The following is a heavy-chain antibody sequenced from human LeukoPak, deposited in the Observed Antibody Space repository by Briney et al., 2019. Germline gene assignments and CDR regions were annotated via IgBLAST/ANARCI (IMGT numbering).Heavy chain of an antibody. V-gene: IGHV3-23*01. J-gene: IGHJ4*02. Sequence: GGSLRLSCAGSGFTFSSYAMSWVRQAPGKGLEWVSAISGSGGSTYYADSVKGRFTISRDNSKNTLYLQMNRLRAEDTAVYYCATGRELLDIDYWGQGTLVTVSS. D-gene: IGHD1-26*01. CDR2: ISGSGGST. CDR1: GFTFSSYA. CDR3: ATGRELLDIDY.